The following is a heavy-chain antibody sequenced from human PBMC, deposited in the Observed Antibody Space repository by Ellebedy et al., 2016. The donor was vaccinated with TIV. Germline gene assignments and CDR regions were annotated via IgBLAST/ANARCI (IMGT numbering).Heavy chain of an antibody. D-gene: IGHD1-26*01. J-gene: IGHJ4*02. CDR2: ISPDDSDT. V-gene: IGHV5-51*01. CDR1: GYSFTTYW. CDR3: ARRLYSGSNKY. Sequence: GESLKISCKGSGYSFTTYWIGLVRQMPGRGLELRGIISPDDSDTKYSPSFQGQVTMSADKSITTAYLQWSSLKASDTAMYYCARRLYSGSNKYWGQGTLVTVSS.